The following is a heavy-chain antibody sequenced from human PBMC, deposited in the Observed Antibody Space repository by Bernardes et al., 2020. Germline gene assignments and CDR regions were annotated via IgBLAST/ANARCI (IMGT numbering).Heavy chain of an antibody. J-gene: IGHJ6*02. V-gene: IGHV4-4*02. CDR1: GGSISSSNW. CDR2: IYHSGST. D-gene: IGHD3-22*01. CDR3: ARVPVLDSSGYYYSRGYYYGMDV. Sequence: SETLSLTCAVSGGSISSSNWWSWVRQPPGKGLEWIGEIYHSGSTNYNPSLKSRVTISVDKSKNQFSLKLSSVTAADTAVYYCARVPVLDSSGYYYSRGYYYGMDVWGQGTTVTVSS.